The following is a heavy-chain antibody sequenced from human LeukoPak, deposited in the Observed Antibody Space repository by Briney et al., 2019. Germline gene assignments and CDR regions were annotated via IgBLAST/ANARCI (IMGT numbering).Heavy chain of an antibody. CDR2: INPNSGGT. Sequence: ASVKVSCKASGYTFTGYYMHWVRQAPGQGPEWMGWINPNSGGTNYAQKFQGRVTMTRDTSISTAYMELIRLRSDDTAVYYCARVGEYSSSSDWFDPWGQGTLVTVSS. CDR1: GYTFTGYY. CDR3: ARVGEYSSSSDWFDP. V-gene: IGHV1-2*02. J-gene: IGHJ5*02. D-gene: IGHD6-6*01.